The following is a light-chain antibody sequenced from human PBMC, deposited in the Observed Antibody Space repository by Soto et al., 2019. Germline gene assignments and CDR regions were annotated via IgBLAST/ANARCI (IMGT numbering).Light chain of an antibody. Sequence: ESVLAQSPGTLSLSQGERSTLSCRASQSVSSSYLAWYQQKPGQAPSLLIYGASSRATGIPDRFSGSGSGTDFTLTISRLEPEDFAVYYCQQYGSSPPATFGQGTRLE. V-gene: IGKV3-20*01. CDR3: QQYGSSPPAT. CDR1: QSVSSSY. CDR2: GAS. J-gene: IGKJ5*01.